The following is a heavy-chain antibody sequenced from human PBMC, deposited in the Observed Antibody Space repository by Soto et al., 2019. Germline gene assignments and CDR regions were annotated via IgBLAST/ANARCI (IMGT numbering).Heavy chain of an antibody. Sequence: QVQLVQSGAEVKKPGASVKVSCKASGYTFTGYYMHWVRQAPGQGLEWMGWINPNSGGTNYAQKFQGWVTMTRDPYISTAYMELSRMRSDDTAVYYCARGEGGPRWGSIDYWGQGTLVTVSS. J-gene: IGHJ4*02. CDR3: ARGEGGPRWGSIDY. V-gene: IGHV1-2*04. CDR1: GYTFTGYY. D-gene: IGHD2-21*01. CDR2: INPNSGGT.